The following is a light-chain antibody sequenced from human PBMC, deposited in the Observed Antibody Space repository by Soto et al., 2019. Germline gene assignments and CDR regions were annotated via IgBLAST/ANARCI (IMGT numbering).Light chain of an antibody. Sequence: DIQLTQSPSFLSASVGDRVTITCRASQGISSYLAWYQQKPGKAPKLLIYVASTLQSGGPSRVSGSGSGTECTLTISSLQPEDLATYYCQQLNSYPITFGQGTRLESK. CDR1: QGISSY. V-gene: IGKV1-9*01. CDR3: QQLNSYPIT. CDR2: VAS. J-gene: IGKJ5*01.